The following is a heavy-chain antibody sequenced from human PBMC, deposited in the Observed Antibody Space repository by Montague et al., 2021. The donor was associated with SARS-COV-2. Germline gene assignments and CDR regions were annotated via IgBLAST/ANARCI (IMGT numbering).Heavy chain of an antibody. CDR1: GDSVSSNSAV. J-gene: IGHJ6*03. CDR2: TYYRSRWFN. CDR3: ARATEWRGYYYYYYMDV. V-gene: IGHV6-1*01. Sequence: AISGDSVSSNSAVWNWIRQSPSRGLEWLGRTYYRSRWFNDYAVSIRSRITINPDTSKNQFSLQLNSVTPEDTAVYYCARATEWRGYYYYYYMDVWGKGTTVTVSS. D-gene: IGHD1-14*01.